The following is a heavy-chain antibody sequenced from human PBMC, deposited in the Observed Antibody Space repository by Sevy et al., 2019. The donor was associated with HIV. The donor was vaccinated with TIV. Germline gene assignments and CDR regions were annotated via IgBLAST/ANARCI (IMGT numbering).Heavy chain of an antibody. J-gene: IGHJ6*02. Sequence: GGSLRLSCAASGFTFSDYYMSWIRQAPGKGLEWVSYISSSGSTIYYADSVKGRFTISRDNAKNSLYLQINSLRAEDTAVYYCARDRLVVVPAARYYYYGMDVWGQGTTVTVSS. D-gene: IGHD2-2*01. CDR3: ARDRLVVVPAARYYYYGMDV. CDR2: ISSSGSTI. CDR1: GFTFSDYY. V-gene: IGHV3-11*01.